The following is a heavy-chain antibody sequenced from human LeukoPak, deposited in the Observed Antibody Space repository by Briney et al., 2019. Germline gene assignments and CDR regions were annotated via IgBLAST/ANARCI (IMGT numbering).Heavy chain of an antibody. V-gene: IGHV4-59*08. CDR1: GVSISTYY. J-gene: IGHJ4*02. CDR3: ARATLVGATISLDH. CDR2: NYNSGST. D-gene: IGHD1-26*01. Sequence: TSETLSLTCSVSGVSISTYYWSWLRQSPGKGLEWIGYNYNSGSTKYNPSLRSRVTISADTSKNQFSLKLSSVTAADTAVYYCARATLVGATISLDHWGQGTLVTVSS.